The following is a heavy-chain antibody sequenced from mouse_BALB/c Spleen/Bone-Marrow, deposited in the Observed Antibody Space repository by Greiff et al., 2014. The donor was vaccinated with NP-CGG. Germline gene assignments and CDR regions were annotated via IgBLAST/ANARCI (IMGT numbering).Heavy chain of an antibody. Sequence: EVQVVESGAELVRPGALVKLSYKASGFNIKDYYMYWVKQRPEQGLEWIGWIDPENGNTIYDPKFQGKASITVDTSSNTAYLQLSSLTSEDTAVYYCASYYRYDRYFGVWGAGTTVTVSS. CDR3: ASYYRYDRYFGV. J-gene: IGHJ1*01. CDR2: IDPENGNT. V-gene: IGHV14-1*02. D-gene: IGHD2-14*01. CDR1: GFNIKDYY.